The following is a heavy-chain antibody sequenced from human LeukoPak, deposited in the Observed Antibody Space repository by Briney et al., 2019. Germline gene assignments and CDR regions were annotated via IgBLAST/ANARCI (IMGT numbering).Heavy chain of an antibody. CDR1: GFTFSSSA. D-gene: IGHD2-21*01. CDR3: AKDSSVRIHSGDLGY. V-gene: IGHV3-23*01. Sequence: GGSLRLSCAASGFTFSSSAMSWVRQAPGKGLEWVSSISGSGSGGSTYYADSVKGRFTISRDNSKNTLYLQMNSLRAEDTAVYYCAKDSSVRIHSGDLGYWGQGTLVTVSS. J-gene: IGHJ4*02. CDR2: ISGSGSGGST.